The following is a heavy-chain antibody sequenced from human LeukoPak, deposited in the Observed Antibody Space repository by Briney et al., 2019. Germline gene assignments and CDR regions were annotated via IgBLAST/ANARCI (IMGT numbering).Heavy chain of an antibody. J-gene: IGHJ5*02. Sequence: SETLSLTCTVSGGSISSYYWSWIRQPPGKGLEWIGYIYYSGSTNYNPSLKSRVTISVDTSKNQFSLKLSSVTAADTAVYYCARVPSVVPAAMLGWFDPWGQGTLVTVSS. V-gene: IGHV4-59*01. D-gene: IGHD2-2*01. CDR2: IYYSGST. CDR3: ARVPSVVPAAMLGWFDP. CDR1: GGSISSYY.